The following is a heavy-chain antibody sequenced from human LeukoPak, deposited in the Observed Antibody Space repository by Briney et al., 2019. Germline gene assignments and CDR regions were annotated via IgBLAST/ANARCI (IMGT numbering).Heavy chain of an antibody. V-gene: IGHV3-30*03. CDR2: ISNDGSNK. CDR1: GFTFSDYN. CDR3: ARARLGDYDFWSGYYTGYWYFDL. Sequence: PGGSLRLSCAASGFTFSDYNMRWIRQAPGKGLEWVAVISNDGSNKYYADSVKGRFILSRDSSKNTLYLQMNSLRTEDTAVYYCARARLGDYDFWSGYYTGYWYFDLWGRGTLVTVSS. D-gene: IGHD3-3*01. J-gene: IGHJ2*01.